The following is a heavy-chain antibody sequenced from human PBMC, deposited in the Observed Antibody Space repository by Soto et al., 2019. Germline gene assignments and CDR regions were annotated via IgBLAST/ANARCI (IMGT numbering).Heavy chain of an antibody. V-gene: IGHV1-18*01. Sequence: QVQPVQSGAEVKKPGASVKVSCKASGYTFTSYGISWVRQARGQGLEWMGWISAYNGNTNYAQKLQGRVTMTTDTSTSTAFSELSSLRSDDTAVYYCAREDRRDGDPWDYWGQGTLVTVSP. CDR3: AREDRRDGDPWDY. CDR2: ISAYNGNT. CDR1: GYTFTSYG. J-gene: IGHJ4*02.